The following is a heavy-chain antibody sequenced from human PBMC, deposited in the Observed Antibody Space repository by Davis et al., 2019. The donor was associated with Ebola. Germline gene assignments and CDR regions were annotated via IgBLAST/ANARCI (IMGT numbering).Heavy chain of an antibody. D-gene: IGHD3-10*01. V-gene: IGHV4-59*12. Sequence: MPSETLSLTCTVSGGSFSTYYWSWIRQPPGKGLEWIGYIYYSGSTHYNPSLKSRVTISVDKSKNQFSLKLSSVTAADTAVYYCARAMVTMVSFAFDIWGQGTLVTVSS. J-gene: IGHJ3*02. CDR2: IYYSGST. CDR1: GGSFSTYY. CDR3: ARAMVTMVSFAFDI.